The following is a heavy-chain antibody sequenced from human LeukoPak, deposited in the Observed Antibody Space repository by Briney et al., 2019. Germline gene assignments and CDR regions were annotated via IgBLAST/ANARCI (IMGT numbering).Heavy chain of an antibody. Sequence: SGVSLRLSCAASGFTFSSYSMNWVRQAPGKGLEWVSAISGSGGSTYYADSVKGRFTISRDNSKNTLYLQMNSLRAEDTAVYYCAKGLDCSGGSCHYYYYYYGMDVWGQGTTVTVSS. V-gene: IGHV3-23*01. D-gene: IGHD2-15*01. CDR2: ISGSGGST. CDR3: AKGLDCSGGSCHYYYYYYGMDV. J-gene: IGHJ6*02. CDR1: GFTFSSYS.